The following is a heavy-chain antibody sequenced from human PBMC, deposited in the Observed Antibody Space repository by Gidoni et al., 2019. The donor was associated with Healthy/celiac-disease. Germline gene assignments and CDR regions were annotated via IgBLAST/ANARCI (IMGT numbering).Heavy chain of an antibody. CDR3: ARVWFQSPCFDY. D-gene: IGHD3-9*01. V-gene: IGHV3-21*01. CDR1: GFTFSSYS. Sequence: EVQLVEPGGGLVKPGGSLRPPCAASGFTFSSYSMNWVRQAPGKGLEWVSSISSSSSYIYYADSVKGRFTISRDNAKNSLYLQMNSLRAEDTAVYYCARVWFQSPCFDYWGQGTLVTVSS. J-gene: IGHJ4*02. CDR2: ISSSSSYI.